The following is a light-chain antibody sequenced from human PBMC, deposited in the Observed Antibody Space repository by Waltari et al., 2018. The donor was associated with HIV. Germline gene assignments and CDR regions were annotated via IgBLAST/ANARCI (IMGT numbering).Light chain of an antibody. CDR3: MQALEAPLT. CDR2: VGS. V-gene: IGKV2-28*01. Sequence: DVVMPQSPLSRRVTPGEPASFSCRSSQSLLSQNGNNYLDWYRQKPGQAPQLLIYVGSNRASGVPDRFSGSGSGTDFTLKISRVEAEDVGVYYCMQALEAPLTFGGGTKVQIK. CDR1: QSLLSQNGNNY. J-gene: IGKJ4*01.